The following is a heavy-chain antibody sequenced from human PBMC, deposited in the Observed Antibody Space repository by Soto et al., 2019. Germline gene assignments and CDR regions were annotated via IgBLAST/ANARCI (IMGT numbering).Heavy chain of an antibody. D-gene: IGHD6-19*01. J-gene: IGHJ4*02. CDR3: ARDQSVALYYFDY. CDR1: GGSISSYY. Sequence: SETLSLTCTVSGGSISSYYWSWIRQPPGKGLEWIGYIYYSGTTSYNPSLKGRVTISVDTSKNQFSLKLSSVTAADTAVYYCARDQSVALYYFDYWGQGTLVTVSS. CDR2: IYYSGTT. V-gene: IGHV4-4*08.